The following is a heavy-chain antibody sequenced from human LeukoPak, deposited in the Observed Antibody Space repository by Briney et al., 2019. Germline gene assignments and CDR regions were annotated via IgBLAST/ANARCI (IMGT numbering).Heavy chain of an antibody. J-gene: IGHJ4*02. CDR1: GFTLSSYW. CDR2: INSDGSST. D-gene: IGHD6-19*01. CDR3: ARRIAVAGNFDY. Sequence: PGGSLRLSCAASGFTLSSYWMHWVRQAPGKGLVWVSRINSDGSSTSYADSVKGRFTISRDNAKNTLYLQMNSLRAEDTAVYYCARRIAVAGNFDYWVQGTLVTVSS. V-gene: IGHV3-74*01.